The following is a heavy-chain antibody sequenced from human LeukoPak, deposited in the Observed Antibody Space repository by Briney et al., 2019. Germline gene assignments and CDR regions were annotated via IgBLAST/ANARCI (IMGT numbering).Heavy chain of an antibody. CDR2: IYYSGST. J-gene: IGHJ4*02. CDR3: ARAGGFFSPFGY. Sequence: SQTLSLTCTVSGGSISSGGYYWSWIRLHPGKGLEWIGYIYYSGSTYYNPSLKSRVTISVGTSKNQFSLKLSSVTAADTAVYYCARAGGFFSPFGYWGQGTLVTVSS. V-gene: IGHV4-31*03. CDR1: GGSISSGGYY. D-gene: IGHD3-3*01.